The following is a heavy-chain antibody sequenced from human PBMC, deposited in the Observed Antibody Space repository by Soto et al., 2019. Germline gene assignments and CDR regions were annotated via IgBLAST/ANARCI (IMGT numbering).Heavy chain of an antibody. CDR2: ISGGSSVT. Sequence: ETLSLTCAVSRYSISSCFYWGCIRQPPGKGLEWVSTISGGSSVTYYGDSVKGRFTISRDNAKKTLFLQLNRLSAEDTATYYCAKVLSKNYYYPFDFWGQGTQVTVSS. D-gene: IGHD3-10*01. J-gene: IGHJ4*02. CDR1: RYSISSCFY. CDR3: AKVLSKNYYYPFDF. V-gene: IGHV3-23*01.